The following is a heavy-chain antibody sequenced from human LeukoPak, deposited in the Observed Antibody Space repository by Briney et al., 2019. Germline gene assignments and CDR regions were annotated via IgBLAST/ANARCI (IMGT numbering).Heavy chain of an antibody. CDR1: GFTFSSYA. CDR2: ISYDGSNK. Sequence: GGSLRLSCAASGFTFSSYAMHWVRQAPGKGLEWVAVISYDGSNKYYADSVKDRFTISRDNSKNTLYLQMNSLRAEDTAVYYCAREPDSSGYSRNFDYWGQGTLVTVSS. D-gene: IGHD3-22*01. CDR3: AREPDSSGYSRNFDY. V-gene: IGHV3-30-3*01. J-gene: IGHJ4*02.